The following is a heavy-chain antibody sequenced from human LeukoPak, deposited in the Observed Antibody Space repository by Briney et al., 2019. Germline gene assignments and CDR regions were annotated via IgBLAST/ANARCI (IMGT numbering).Heavy chain of an antibody. D-gene: IGHD3-16*01. CDR3: AKSFDSAFDY. CDR2: IRYDGSNK. V-gene: IGHV3-30*02. Sequence: GESLRLSCAASGFTFSSYGMHWVRQAPGKGLEWVAFIRYDGSNKYYTDSVKGRFTISRDNSKNTLYLQMDSLRPEDTAVYYGAKSFDSAFDYWGQGTLVTVSS. CDR1: GFTFSSYG. J-gene: IGHJ4*02.